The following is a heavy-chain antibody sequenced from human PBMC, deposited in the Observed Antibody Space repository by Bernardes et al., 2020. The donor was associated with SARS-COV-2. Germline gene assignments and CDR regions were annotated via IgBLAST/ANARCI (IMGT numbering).Heavy chain of an antibody. CDR3: GRPLPHLLPNYGLDV. Sequence: GGSLRLSCIASGFTFSDYWMHWVRQVPGKGLVWVGRINKDGSATTYGDSVEGRFTISRDNAKNTMFLQMNSLRVEDTAVYYCGRPLPHLLPNYGLDVWGQGTTVTVS. V-gene: IGHV3-74*01. J-gene: IGHJ6*02. CDR2: INKDGSAT. CDR1: GFTFSDYW. D-gene: IGHD2-15*01.